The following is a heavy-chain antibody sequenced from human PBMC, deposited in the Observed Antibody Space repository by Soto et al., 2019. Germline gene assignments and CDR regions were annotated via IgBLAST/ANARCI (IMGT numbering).Heavy chain of an antibody. Sequence: SETLSLTCTVSGGSISSGGYYWSWIRQHPGKGLEWIGYIYYSGSTYYNPSLKSRVTISVDTSKNQFSLKLSSVTAADTAVYYCARGLRLGSGNRYFDYWGQGTLVTVSS. CDR3: ARGLRLGSGNRYFDY. CDR2: IYYSGST. CDR1: GGSISSGGYY. V-gene: IGHV4-31*02. J-gene: IGHJ4*02. D-gene: IGHD3-10*01.